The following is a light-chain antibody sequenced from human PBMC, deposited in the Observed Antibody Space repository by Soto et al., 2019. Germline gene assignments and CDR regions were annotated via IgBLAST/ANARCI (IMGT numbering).Light chain of an antibody. J-gene: IGKJ4*01. CDR2: HAS. CDR3: QQTYRTVLT. CDR1: QSISSW. V-gene: IGKV1-5*01. Sequence: DIQMTQSPSTLSASVGDRVTITCRASQSISSWLAWYQQKPGKAPKLLIYHASSLESGVPSRFSGSGSGTEFTLTISSLRPDDFATYYCQQTYRTVLTFGGGTKVDIK.